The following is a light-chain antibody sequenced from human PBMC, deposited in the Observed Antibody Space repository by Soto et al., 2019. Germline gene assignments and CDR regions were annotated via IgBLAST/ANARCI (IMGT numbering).Light chain of an antibody. J-gene: IGKJ2*01. CDR3: QQRSNWPPLYT. CDR2: DAS. Sequence: EIVLTQSPATLSLSPGERATLSCRASQSVSSYLAWYQQKPGQAPRLLIYDASNRDTGIPASFSGSGSGTDFTLTISSLEPEDFAVYYCQQRSNWPPLYTFGQGTKLEIK. CDR1: QSVSSY. V-gene: IGKV3-11*01.